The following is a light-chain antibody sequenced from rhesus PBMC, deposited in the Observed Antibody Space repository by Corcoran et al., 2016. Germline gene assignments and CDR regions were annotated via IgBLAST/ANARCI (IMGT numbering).Light chain of an antibody. Sequence: EIVMTQSPATLSLSPGERATLSCRASQSATSSLARYQQKPGQAPRRLIFGASSRAIGSPARFSGSGSGTEFTLTISSLDPEDVGVYYCYQHSSGWTFGQGTKVEIK. J-gene: IGKJ1*01. CDR2: GAS. CDR1: QSATSS. V-gene: IGKV3-24*01. CDR3: YQHSSGWT.